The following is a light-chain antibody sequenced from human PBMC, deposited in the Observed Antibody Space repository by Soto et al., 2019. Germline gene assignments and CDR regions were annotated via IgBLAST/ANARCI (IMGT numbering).Light chain of an antibody. Sequence: GDRVTITCRASQRVSTRLAWHQQKPGKAPKVLIYDASNLETGVPSRFSGSGSGREFTLTISSLQPDDFATYYCQQYHSYPWTFGQGTKVEIK. CDR1: QRVSTR. CDR2: DAS. J-gene: IGKJ1*01. CDR3: QQYHSYPWT. V-gene: IGKV1-5*01.